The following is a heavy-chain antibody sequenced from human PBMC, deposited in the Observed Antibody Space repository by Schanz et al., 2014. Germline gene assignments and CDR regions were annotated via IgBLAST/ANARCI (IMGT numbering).Heavy chain of an antibody. Sequence: EVQLVESGGGLVQSGGSLRLSCAASGFSFSDYSMNWVRQAPGKGLEWISYIKISGDVFYTDSVKGRFTISRDNAKSSLYLQLSSMRDEDTAIYYCVRDYNWGFDNWGQGTLVTVSS. CDR2: IKISGDV. J-gene: IGHJ4*02. D-gene: IGHD7-27*01. CDR1: GFSFSDYS. V-gene: IGHV3-48*02. CDR3: VRDYNWGFDN.